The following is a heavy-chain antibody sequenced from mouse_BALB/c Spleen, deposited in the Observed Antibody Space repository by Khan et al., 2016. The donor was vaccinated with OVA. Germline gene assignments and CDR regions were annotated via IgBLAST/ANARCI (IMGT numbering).Heavy chain of an antibody. CDR3: ARRVYTYGRRGLFVY. CDR1: GFSLDKYS. CDR2: IWSAGST. V-gene: IGHV2-2*02. J-gene: IGHJ3*01. Sequence: VQLLESGPGLVAPSQSLSITCTVSGFSLDKYSVHWIRQSPGKGLEWLGVIWSAGSTDYNAALISRLTITKDNSRSQVFFKVNSLQPNDTAICYCARRVYTYGRRGLFVYWGQGTLVTVSA. D-gene: IGHD2-12*01.